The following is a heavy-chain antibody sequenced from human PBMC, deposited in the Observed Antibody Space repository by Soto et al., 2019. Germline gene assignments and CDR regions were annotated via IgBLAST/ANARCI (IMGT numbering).Heavy chain of an antibody. D-gene: IGHD3-10*01. Sequence: QVQLVQSGAEVKKPGSSVKVSCKASGGTFSSYAISWVRQAPGQGLEWMGGIIPIFGTANHAQKFQGRVTITADESTSTSYMALSSLRSKDTAVYYCARGGVITMVQGRYYGMDVWGQGTTVTVSS. CDR1: GGTFSSYA. CDR2: IIPIFGTA. V-gene: IGHV1-69*01. CDR3: ARGGVITMVQGRYYGMDV. J-gene: IGHJ6*02.